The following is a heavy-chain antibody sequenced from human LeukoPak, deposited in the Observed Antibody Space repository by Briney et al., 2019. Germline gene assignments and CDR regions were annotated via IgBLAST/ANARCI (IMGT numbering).Heavy chain of an antibody. CDR1: GGSISSSSYY. Sequence: SETLSLTCTVSGGSISSSSYYWGWIRQPPGKGLEWIGSIYYSGSTYYNPSLKSRVTISVDTSKNQFSLKLSSVTAADTAVYYCARGRYSYGYCAFDIWGQGTMVTVSS. V-gene: IGHV4-39*01. CDR3: ARGRYSYGYCAFDI. D-gene: IGHD5-18*01. J-gene: IGHJ3*02. CDR2: IYYSGST.